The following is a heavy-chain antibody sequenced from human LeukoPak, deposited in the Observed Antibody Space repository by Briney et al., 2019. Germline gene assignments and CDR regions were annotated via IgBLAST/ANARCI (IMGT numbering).Heavy chain of an antibody. J-gene: IGHJ4*02. Sequence: PGGSLRLSCAASGFTVSSNYMSWVRQAPGKGLEWVSVIYSGGRTYYADSVKARFTISRDNSKNTLYRQMNSLRADDTAVYYCASGSFYGDYFDCWGQGTLVTVSS. CDR3: ASGSFYGDYFDC. D-gene: IGHD3-10*01. CDR1: GFTVSSNY. V-gene: IGHV3-66*01. CDR2: IYSGGRT.